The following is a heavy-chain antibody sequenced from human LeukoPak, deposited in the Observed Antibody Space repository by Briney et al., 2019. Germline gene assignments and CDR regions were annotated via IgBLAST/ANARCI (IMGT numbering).Heavy chain of an antibody. D-gene: IGHD2-21*02. Sequence: GGSLRLSCAASGFTFSSYSMNWVRQAPGKGLEWVSSISSSSSYIYYADSVKGRFTISRDNAKNSLYLQMNSLRAEDTAVYYCARGGEAYCGGDCYVDYWGQGTLVTVSS. CDR2: ISSSSSYI. CDR1: GFTFSSYS. J-gene: IGHJ4*02. V-gene: IGHV3-21*01. CDR3: ARGGEAYCGGDCYVDY.